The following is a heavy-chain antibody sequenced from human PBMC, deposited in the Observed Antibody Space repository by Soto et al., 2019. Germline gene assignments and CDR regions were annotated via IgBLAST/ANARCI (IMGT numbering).Heavy chain of an antibody. D-gene: IGHD2-15*01. CDR2: IYATGTT. V-gene: IGHV4-4*07. Sequence: SETLSLTCTVSGASISGYYWSWIRKSAGKGLEWIGRIYATGTTDYNPSLKSRVMMSVDTSKKQFSLRLRSVTAADTAVYYCVRGGGYDSFDFWGQGIQVTVSS. CDR1: GASISGYY. CDR3: VRGGGYDSFDF. J-gene: IGHJ4*02.